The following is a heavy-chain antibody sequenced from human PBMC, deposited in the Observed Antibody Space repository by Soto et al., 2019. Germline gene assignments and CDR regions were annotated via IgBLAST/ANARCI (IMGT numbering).Heavy chain of an antibody. Sequence: GAPVKLSCKASGYTFTSYGTSWARQAPGQGLEWMGWISAYNDNTNYAQKLQGRVTMTTDTSTSTAYMELSSLRSKDTAVYYCARDQGILVVAATAFYYWGQGTLVTVSS. J-gene: IGHJ4*02. D-gene: IGHD2-15*01. V-gene: IGHV1-18*01. CDR1: GYTFTSYG. CDR2: ISAYNDNT. CDR3: ARDQGILVVAATAFYY.